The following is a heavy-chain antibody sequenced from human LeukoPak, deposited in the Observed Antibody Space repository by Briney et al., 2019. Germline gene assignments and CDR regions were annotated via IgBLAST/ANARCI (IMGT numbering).Heavy chain of an antibody. D-gene: IGHD2-15*01. CDR1: GFTVSSNY. CDR2: IYSGGST. Sequence: GGSLRLSCAASGFTVSSNYMSWGRKSPGKGLGWGAVIYSGGSTYYADSVKGRFTISRDNSKNTLYLQMNSLRAEDTAVYYCARALPPPQVSCYYMDVWGKGTTVTVSS. J-gene: IGHJ6*03. V-gene: IGHV3-53*01. CDR3: ARALPPPQVSCYYMDV.